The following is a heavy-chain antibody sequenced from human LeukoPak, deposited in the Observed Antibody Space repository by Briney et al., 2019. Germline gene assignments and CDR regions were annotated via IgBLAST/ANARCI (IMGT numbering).Heavy chain of an antibody. Sequence: SETLSLTCTVSGGSISSYYWSWIRQPPGKGLEWIGYIYTSGCTNYNPSLKSRVTISVDTSKNQFSLKLSSVTAADTAVYYCARQVVVVPAAIDWSDPWGQGTLVTVSS. CDR1: GGSISSYY. D-gene: IGHD2-2*02. CDR2: IYTSGCT. CDR3: ARQVVVVPAAIDWSDP. J-gene: IGHJ5*02. V-gene: IGHV4-4*09.